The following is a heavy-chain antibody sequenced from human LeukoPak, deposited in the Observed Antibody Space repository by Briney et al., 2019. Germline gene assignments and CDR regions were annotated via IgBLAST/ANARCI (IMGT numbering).Heavy chain of an antibody. CDR1: GYTFTSYG. J-gene: IGHJ6*02. V-gene: IGHV1-69*13. CDR3: ARNSGLRYFREASYYYGMDV. Sequence: GASVKVSCKASGYTFTSYGISWVRQAPGQGLEWMGGIIPIFGTANYAQKFQGRVTITADESTSTAYMELSSLRSEDTAVYYCARNSGLRYFREASYYYGMDVWGQGTTVTVSS. D-gene: IGHD3-9*01. CDR2: IIPIFGTA.